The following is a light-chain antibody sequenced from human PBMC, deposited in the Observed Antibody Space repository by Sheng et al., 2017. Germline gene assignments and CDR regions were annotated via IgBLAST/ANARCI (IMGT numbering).Light chain of an antibody. CDR1: QDISHY. CDR3: LQYYSYPLT. Sequence: DIQMTQSPSAMSASVGDRVTITCRASQDISHYLAWIQXKPGKVPKRLLYDISSLPKWGPIRFSGSGSGTEFTLTISSLQPEDFAIYYCLQYYSYPLTFGQGTKLESK. CDR2: DIS. J-gene: IGKJ2*01. V-gene: IGKV1-17*03.